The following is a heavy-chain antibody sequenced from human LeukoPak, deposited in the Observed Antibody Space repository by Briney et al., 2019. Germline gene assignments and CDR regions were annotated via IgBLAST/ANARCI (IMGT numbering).Heavy chain of an antibody. CDR1: GFTFSSYS. D-gene: IGHD2/OR15-2a*01. V-gene: IGHV3-21*01. CDR2: ISSSSSYI. CDR3: ASPGFLGFYPGAFDI. Sequence: PGGSLRLSCAASGFTFSSYSMNWVRQAPGKGLEWVSSISSSSSYIYYADSVKGRFTISRDNAKNSLYLQMNSLRAEDTAVYYCASPGFLGFYPGAFDIWGQGTMVTVSS. J-gene: IGHJ3*02.